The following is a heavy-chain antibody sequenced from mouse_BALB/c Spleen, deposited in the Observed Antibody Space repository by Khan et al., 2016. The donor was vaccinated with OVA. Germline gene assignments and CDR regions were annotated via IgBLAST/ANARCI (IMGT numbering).Heavy chain of an antibody. V-gene: IGHV9-3-1*01. J-gene: IGHJ4*01. CDR2: INTYTGEP. CDR1: GYTFTSYG. Sequence: QIQLVQSGPELKKPGETVKISCKASGYTFTSYGMNWVKQSPGKALKWMGWINTYTGEPTYADDFKGRFAFSLDTSASTAYLQINNLKNEDTATYFGERPPYFSYTLDYWGQGTTVTVSS. D-gene: IGHD2-10*01. CDR3: ERPPYFSYTLDY.